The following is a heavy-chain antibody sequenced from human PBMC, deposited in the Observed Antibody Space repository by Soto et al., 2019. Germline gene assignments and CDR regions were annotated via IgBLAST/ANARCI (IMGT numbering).Heavy chain of an antibody. CDR3: ASENYGPTTVTASDAYNWFDP. CDR2: IYYSGST. V-gene: IGHV4-30-4*01. J-gene: IGHJ5*02. CDR1: GGSISSGDYY. Sequence: QVQLQESGPGLVKPSQTLSLTCTVSGGSISSGDYYWSWIRQPPGKGLEWIGYIYYSGSTYYNPSLKRPVTIPIDTSNNHFSLKLSAVTGADTAVYYCASENYGPTTVTASDAYNWFDPWGQGTLVTVSS. D-gene: IGHD4-17*01.